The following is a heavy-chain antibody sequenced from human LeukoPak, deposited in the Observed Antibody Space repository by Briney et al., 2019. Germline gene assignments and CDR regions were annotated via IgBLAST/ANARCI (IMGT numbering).Heavy chain of an antibody. Sequence: PGGSLRLSCAASGFTFSSYSMNWVRQAPGKGLEWVSSISSISSYIYYADSVKGRFTISRDNAKNSLYLQMNSLRAEDTAVYYCARDHSSGSPLIIWGQGTTVTVSS. J-gene: IGHJ6*02. CDR2: ISSISSYI. CDR1: GFTFSSYS. CDR3: ARDHSSGSPLII. V-gene: IGHV3-21*01. D-gene: IGHD6-19*01.